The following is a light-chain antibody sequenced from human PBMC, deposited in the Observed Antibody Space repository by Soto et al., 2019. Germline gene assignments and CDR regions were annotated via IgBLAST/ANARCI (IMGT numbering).Light chain of an antibody. J-gene: IGKJ2*01. V-gene: IGKV3-15*01. CDR1: PSVSSD. Sequence: EIVMTQSPATLSVARGERVTLSCRASPSVSSDLAWYQYKPGQATRLLIYGASTRATGTPARFSGSGSGTEFSLSISSLQSEDFAVYYCLQYNDWPPKQYTFGQGTKLEIK. CDR2: GAS. CDR3: LQYNDWPPKQYT.